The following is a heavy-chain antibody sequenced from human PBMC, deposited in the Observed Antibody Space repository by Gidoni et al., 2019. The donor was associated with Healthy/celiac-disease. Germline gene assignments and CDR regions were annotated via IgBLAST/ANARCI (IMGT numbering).Heavy chain of an antibody. Sequence: EVQLLESGGGLVQPGGSLRLSCAASGFTFSSYAMSWVRQAPGKGLEWVSAISGSGGSTYYADSVKGRFTISRDNSKNTLYLQMNSLRAEDTAVYYCAKEGAHGIAAAGTFDYWGQGTLVTVSS. CDR3: AKEGAHGIAAAGTFDY. CDR1: GFTFSSYA. J-gene: IGHJ4*02. CDR2: ISGSGGST. D-gene: IGHD6-13*01. V-gene: IGHV3-23*01.